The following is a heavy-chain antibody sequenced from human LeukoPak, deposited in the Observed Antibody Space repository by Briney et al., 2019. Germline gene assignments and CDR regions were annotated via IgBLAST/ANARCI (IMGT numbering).Heavy chain of an antibody. CDR2: IYSSGST. V-gene: IGHV4-59*01. Sequence: SETLSLTCTVSGGSISSYYWSWIRQPPGKELEWLGYIYSSGSTNYNPSLKSRVTISVDTSKNQFSLKLSSVTAADTAVYYCAGDLGGGDWLSFDYWGQGTLVTVSS. J-gene: IGHJ4*02. CDR3: AGDLGGGDWLSFDY. D-gene: IGHD2-21*02. CDR1: GGSISSYY.